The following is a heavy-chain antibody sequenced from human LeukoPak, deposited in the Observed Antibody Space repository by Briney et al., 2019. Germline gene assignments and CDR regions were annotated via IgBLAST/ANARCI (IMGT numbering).Heavy chain of an antibody. CDR2: IYYSGST. V-gene: IGHV4-59*08. J-gene: IGHJ4*02. D-gene: IGHD1-1*01. Sequence: PSETLSLTCTVSGGSISSYYWSWIRQPPGKGLEWIGYIYYSGSTNYNPSLKSRVTISVDTSKNQFSLKLSSVTAADTAVYYCARAGWNDMFDYWGQGTLVTVSS. CDR3: ARAGWNDMFDY. CDR1: GGSISSYY.